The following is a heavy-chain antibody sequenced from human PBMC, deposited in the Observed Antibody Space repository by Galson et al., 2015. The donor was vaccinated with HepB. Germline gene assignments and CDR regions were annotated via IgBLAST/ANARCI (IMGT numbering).Heavy chain of an antibody. J-gene: IGHJ3*02. D-gene: IGHD1-7*01. Sequence: SVKVSCKASGGTFSSYAISWVRQAPGQGLEWMGGIIPIFGTANYAQKFQGRVTITADESTSTVYMELSSLRSEDTAVYYCARDIFVGITGTRGFYAFDIWGQGTMVTVSS. CDR3: ARDIFVGITGTRGFYAFDI. CDR2: IIPIFGTA. CDR1: GGTFSSYA. V-gene: IGHV1-69*13.